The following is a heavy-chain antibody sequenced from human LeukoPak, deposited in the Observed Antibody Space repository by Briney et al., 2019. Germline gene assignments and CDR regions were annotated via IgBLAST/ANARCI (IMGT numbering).Heavy chain of an antibody. Sequence: ASVKVSCKASGYTFTGYYIHWVRQAPGQGLEWMGWINPNSGGTNYAQKFQGRVTMTRDTSISTAYMELSRLRSDDTAVYYCARSRARTPPLLFDYWGQGTLVTVSS. CDR2: INPNSGGT. CDR3: ARSRARTPPLLFDY. J-gene: IGHJ4*02. D-gene: IGHD2-15*01. CDR1: GYTFTGYY. V-gene: IGHV1-2*02.